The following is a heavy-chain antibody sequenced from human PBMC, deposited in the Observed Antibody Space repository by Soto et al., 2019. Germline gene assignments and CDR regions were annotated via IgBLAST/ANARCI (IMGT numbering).Heavy chain of an antibody. J-gene: IGHJ6*02. V-gene: IGHV3-30*03. CDR3: ASNVAYNWDTRTSPYYYYGMDV. CDR1: GFTFSSYG. CDR2: ISYDGSNK. Sequence: GGSLRLSCAASGFTFSSYGMHWVRQAPGKGLEWVAVISYDGSNKYYADSVKGRFTISRDNSKNTLYLQMNSLRAEDTAVYYCASNVAYNWDTRTSPYYYYGMDVWGQGTTVTSP. D-gene: IGHD1-1*01.